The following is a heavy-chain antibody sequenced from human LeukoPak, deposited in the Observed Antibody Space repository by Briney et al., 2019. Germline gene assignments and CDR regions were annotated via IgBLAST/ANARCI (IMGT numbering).Heavy chain of an antibody. CDR2: ISSSSTII. Sequence: GGSLRLSCAASGFTFSSYELYWVRQAPGKGLEWVSYISSSSTIIKYAYSVRGRFTISRDDARESLYLQMGSLRADDTAIYYCGASRQYVGAFDIWGQGTLVTASS. CDR3: GASRQYVGAFDI. CDR1: GFTFSSYE. J-gene: IGHJ3*02. D-gene: IGHD3-16*01. V-gene: IGHV3-48*03.